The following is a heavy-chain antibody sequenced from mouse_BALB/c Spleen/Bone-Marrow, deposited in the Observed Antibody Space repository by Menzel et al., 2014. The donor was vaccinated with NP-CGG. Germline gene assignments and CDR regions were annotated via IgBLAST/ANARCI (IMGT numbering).Heavy chain of an antibody. J-gene: IGHJ3*01. CDR3: AREADYDQTEVSFVC. CDR1: GFSFSNYG. Sequence: DVHLVESGGGLVKSGGSLKLSCAASGFSFSNYGMSWLRQTPEKRLEWVATISGDGRYTFYSDSVKGRFTISRDNAKNNLYLQLSGLRAEDTALYYCAREADYDQTEVSFVCWGQGTLVTVSA. V-gene: IGHV5-9-2*01. D-gene: IGHD2-4*01. CDR2: ISGDGRYT.